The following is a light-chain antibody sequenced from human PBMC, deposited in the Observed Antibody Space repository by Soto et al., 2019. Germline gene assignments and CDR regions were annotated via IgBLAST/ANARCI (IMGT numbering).Light chain of an antibody. V-gene: IGKV2-24*01. CDR2: EIS. CDR3: MQASQPPWT. CDR1: QSLVHGDGKTY. Sequence: EIVLTQTPLSSPVPLGQPASISCSSSQSLVHGDGKTYLNWLHQRPGQPPRLLIYEISNRFSGVPDRFSGSGAGTDFTLKISRVEGDDVGIYFCMQASQPPWTFGQGTKVEI. J-gene: IGKJ1*01.